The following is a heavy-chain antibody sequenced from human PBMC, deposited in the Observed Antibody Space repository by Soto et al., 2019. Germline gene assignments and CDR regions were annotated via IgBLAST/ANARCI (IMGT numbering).Heavy chain of an antibody. V-gene: IGHV1-46*01. CDR3: ATEARSPVGLDTYYYDSSGYYYFY. D-gene: IGHD3-22*01. CDR2: INPSGGST. Sequence: GASVKVSCKASGYTFASYAIQWVRQAPGQGLEWMGIINPSGGSTSYAQKFQGRVTMTEDTSTDTAYMELSSLRSEDTAVYYCATEARSPVGLDTYYYDSSGYYYFYWGQGTLVTVSS. CDR1: GYTFASYA. J-gene: IGHJ4*02.